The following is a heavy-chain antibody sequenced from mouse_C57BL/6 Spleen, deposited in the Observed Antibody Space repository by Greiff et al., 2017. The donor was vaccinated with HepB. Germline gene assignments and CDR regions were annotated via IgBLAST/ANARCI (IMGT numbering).Heavy chain of an antibody. J-gene: IGHJ2*01. D-gene: IGHD1-1*01. V-gene: IGHV1-42*01. Sequence: EVHLVESGPELVKPGASVKISCKASGYSFTGYYMNWVKQSPEKSLEWIGEINPSTGGTTYNQKFKAKATLTVDKSSSTAYMQLKSLTSEDSAVYYCARRGLFYYGSSYKFDYWGQGTTLTVSS. CDR2: INPSTGGT. CDR1: GYSFTGYY. CDR3: ARRGLFYYGSSYKFDY.